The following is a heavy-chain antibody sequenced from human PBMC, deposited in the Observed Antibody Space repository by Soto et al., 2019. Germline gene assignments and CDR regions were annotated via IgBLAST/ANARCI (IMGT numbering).Heavy chain of an antibody. J-gene: IGHJ6*02. CDR3: ARDTYCSGGSCYPYYYYYGMDV. CDR2: IWYDGSNK. D-gene: IGHD2-15*01. Sequence: QVQLVESGGGVVQPGRSLRLSCAASGFTFSSYGMHWVRQAPGKGLEWVAVIWYDGSNKYYADSVKGRFTISRDTSKNKVYLQMYSLRAEDTAVYYCARDTYCSGGSCYPYYYYYGMDVWGQGTTVTVSS. CDR1: GFTFSSYG. V-gene: IGHV3-33*01.